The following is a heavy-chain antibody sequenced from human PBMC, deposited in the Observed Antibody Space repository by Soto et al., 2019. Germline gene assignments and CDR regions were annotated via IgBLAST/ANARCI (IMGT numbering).Heavy chain of an antibody. Sequence: PGGSLRLSCAASGFTFSSYGMHWVRQAPGKGLEWVAVISYDGSNKYYADSVKGRFTISRDNSKNTLYLQMNSLRAEDTAVYYCAKDYYGSSGYMVELVYYYGMDVWGQGTTVTVSS. CDR1: GFTFSSYG. CDR2: ISYDGSNK. V-gene: IGHV3-30*18. CDR3: AKDYYGSSGYMVELVYYYGMDV. D-gene: IGHD3-22*01. J-gene: IGHJ6*02.